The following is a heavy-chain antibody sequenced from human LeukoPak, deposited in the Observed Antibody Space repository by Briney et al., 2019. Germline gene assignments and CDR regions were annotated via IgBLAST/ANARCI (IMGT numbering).Heavy chain of an antibody. Sequence: GASVKVSCKASGYTFTSYGISWVRQAPGQGLEWMGWISAYNGNTNYAQKLQGRVTMTTDTSTSTAYMELRSLRSDDTAVYYCARESAGIIMITFGGVGLDYWGQGTLVTVSS. D-gene: IGHD3-16*01. CDR2: ISAYNGNT. V-gene: IGHV1-18*01. CDR1: GYTFTSYG. J-gene: IGHJ4*02. CDR3: ARESAGIIMITFGGVGLDY.